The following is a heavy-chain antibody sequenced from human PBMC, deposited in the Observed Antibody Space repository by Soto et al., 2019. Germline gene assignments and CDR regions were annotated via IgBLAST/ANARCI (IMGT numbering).Heavy chain of an antibody. Sequence: GASLKISCKGSGYSFTSYWISWVRQMPGKGQEWMGRIDPSDSYTNYSPSFQAHVTISADKSITTAYLQWSSLKVSDTAMYYCATDRIAVAGTSVGYWGQVTPVTFSS. CDR3: ATDRIAVAGTSVGY. CDR2: IDPSDSYT. CDR1: GYSFTSYW. D-gene: IGHD6-19*01. V-gene: IGHV5-10-1*01. J-gene: IGHJ4*02.